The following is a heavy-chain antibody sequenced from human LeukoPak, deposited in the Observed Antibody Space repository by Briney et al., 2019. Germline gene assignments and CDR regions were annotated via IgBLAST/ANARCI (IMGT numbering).Heavy chain of an antibody. V-gene: IGHV3-33*01. D-gene: IGHD5-24*01. CDR3: ARDGYTSSFLDY. CDR2: IWYDGSDK. CDR1: GFTFSSYG. Sequence: GGSLRLSCAASGFTFSSYGMHWVRQAPGKGLEWVAVIWYDGSDKYYADSVKGRFTISRDNSKNTLYLQMNSLRAEDTAVYYCARDGYTSSFLDYWGQGTLVTVSS. J-gene: IGHJ4*02.